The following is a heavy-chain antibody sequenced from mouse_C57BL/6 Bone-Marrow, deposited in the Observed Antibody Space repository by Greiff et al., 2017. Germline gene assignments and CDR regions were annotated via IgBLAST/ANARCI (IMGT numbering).Heavy chain of an antibody. V-gene: IGHV1-7*01. D-gene: IGHD1-1*01. J-gene: IGHJ4*01. CDR3: AINYGSSSYYAMDY. CDR1: GYTFTSYW. CDR2: INPSSGDT. Sequence: VQLVESGAELAKPGASVTLSCKASGYTFTSYWLPWVNQRPGQGLEWIGYINPSSGDTKYNQKFKDKATLTADKSSSTAYMQLSSLTYEDSAVYYCAINYGSSSYYAMDYWGQGTSVTVSS.